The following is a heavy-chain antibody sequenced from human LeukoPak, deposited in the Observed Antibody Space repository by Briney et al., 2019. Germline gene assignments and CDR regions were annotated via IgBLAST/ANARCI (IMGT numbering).Heavy chain of an antibody. D-gene: IGHD5-12*01. CDR3: ARDEIVATTKANYYYYMDV. CDR2: ISSSGSTI. Sequence: PGGSLRLSCAASGFTFSSYEMNWVRQAPGKGLEWGSYISSSGSTIYYADSVKGRFTISRDNAKNSLYLQMNSLRAEDTAVYYCARDEIVATTKANYYYYMDVWGKGTTVTISS. CDR1: GFTFSSYE. V-gene: IGHV3-48*03. J-gene: IGHJ6*03.